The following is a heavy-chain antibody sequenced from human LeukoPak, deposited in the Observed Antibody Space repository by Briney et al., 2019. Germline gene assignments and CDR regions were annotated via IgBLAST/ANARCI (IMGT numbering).Heavy chain of an antibody. CDR1: GGSFSGYY. V-gene: IGHV4-34*01. J-gene: IGHJ4*02. Sequence: SETLSLTCAVYGGSFSGYYWSWIRQPPGKGLEWIGEINHSGSTNYNPSLKSRVTISVDTSKNQFSLKLSSVTAADTAVYYCARGRFIAAAGTGYDYWGQGTLVTVSS. CDR3: ARGRFIAAAGTGYDY. CDR2: INHSGST. D-gene: IGHD6-13*01.